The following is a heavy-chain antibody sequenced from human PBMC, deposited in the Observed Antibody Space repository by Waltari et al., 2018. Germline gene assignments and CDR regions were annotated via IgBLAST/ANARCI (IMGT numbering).Heavy chain of an antibody. V-gene: IGHV3-21*01. J-gene: IGHJ5*02. D-gene: IGHD2-15*01. Sequence: EVQLVESGGGLVKPGGSLRLSCAASGFTFSSYSMNWVRQAPGKGLEWVSSISSSSSYIYYADSVKGRFTISRDNAKNSLYLQMNSLRAEDTAVYYCARECSGGSCSNWFDPWGQGTLVTVSS. CDR2: ISSSSSYI. CDR1: GFTFSSYS. CDR3: ARECSGGSCSNWFDP.